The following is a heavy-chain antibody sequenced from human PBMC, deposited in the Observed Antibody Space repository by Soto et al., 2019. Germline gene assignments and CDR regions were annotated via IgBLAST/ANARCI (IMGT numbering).Heavy chain of an antibody. V-gene: IGHV4-38-2*01. D-gene: IGHD3-22*01. CDR2: IHHGGST. Sequence: ETLSLPCAVSGYSISSGYYWRCLRQPPGKGLEWIGSIHHGGSTYYNPSLNSRVTLSIDMTNTHVSLILNSVNAADTAVYYCARVGPWVPYYYDSSPYTFENWFDPWGQGTLLT. CDR3: ARVGPWVPYYYDSSPYTFENWFDP. J-gene: IGHJ5*02. CDR1: GYSISSGYY.